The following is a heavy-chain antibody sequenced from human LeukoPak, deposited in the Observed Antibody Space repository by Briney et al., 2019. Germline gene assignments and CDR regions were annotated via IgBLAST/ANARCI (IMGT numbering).Heavy chain of an antibody. V-gene: IGHV3-21*01. CDR3: ARGALWFGEPAAFDI. CDR1: GFTFSSYS. J-gene: IGHJ3*02. D-gene: IGHD3-10*01. CDR2: ISSSSSYI. Sequence: PGGSLRLSCAASGFTFSSYSMNWVRQAPGKGLEWVSSISSSSSYIYYADSVKGRFTISRDNAKNSLYLQMNSLRAEDTAVYYCARGALWFGEPAAFDIWGQGTMVTVSS.